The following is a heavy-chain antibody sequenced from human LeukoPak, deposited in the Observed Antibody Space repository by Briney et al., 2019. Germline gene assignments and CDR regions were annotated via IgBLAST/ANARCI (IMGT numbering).Heavy chain of an antibody. J-gene: IGHJ4*02. Sequence: GGSLRLSCAASGFTFSNYAMAWVRQAPGKGLEWVSGLSGSSGSTYYADSVKGRFTISRDNSKNTLYLQMNSLGAEDTAVYYCAKGAGYSYGFYYFDYWGQGTLVTVSS. CDR1: GFTFSNYA. D-gene: IGHD5-18*01. CDR3: AKGAGYSYGFYYFDY. V-gene: IGHV3-23*01. CDR2: LSGSSGST.